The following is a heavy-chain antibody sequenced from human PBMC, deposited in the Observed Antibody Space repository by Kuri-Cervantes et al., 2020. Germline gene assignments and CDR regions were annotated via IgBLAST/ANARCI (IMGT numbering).Heavy chain of an antibody. J-gene: IGHJ5*02. CDR1: GFTFSNAW. CDR3: ARSGGYGWDA. D-gene: IGHD2-8*02. CDR2: INQDGTGK. V-gene: IGHV3-7*01. Sequence: GESLKISCAASGFTFSNAWMSWVRQAPGKRLEWVANINQDGTGKFYVDSLKGRFSISRDNAKNEVYLQMDSLGVDDTAMYYCARSGGYGWDAWGQGARVTVSS.